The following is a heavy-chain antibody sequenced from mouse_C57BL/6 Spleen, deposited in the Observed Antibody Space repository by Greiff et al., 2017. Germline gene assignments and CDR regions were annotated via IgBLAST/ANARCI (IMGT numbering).Heavy chain of an antibody. Sequence: VQRVESGPELVKPGASVKISCKASGYAFSSSWMNWVKQRPGKGLEWIGRIYPGDGDTNYNGKFKGKATLTADKSSSTAYMQLSSLTSEDSAVYFCARGDGNYLGFDYWGQGTTLTVSS. CDR1: GYAFSSSW. D-gene: IGHD2-1*01. CDR2: IYPGDGDT. CDR3: ARGDGNYLGFDY. J-gene: IGHJ2*01. V-gene: IGHV1-82*01.